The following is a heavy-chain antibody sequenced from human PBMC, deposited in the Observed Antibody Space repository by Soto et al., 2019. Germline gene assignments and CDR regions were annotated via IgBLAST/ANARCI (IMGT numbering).Heavy chain of an antibody. D-gene: IGHD6-13*01. J-gene: IGHJ4*02. CDR2: IRSSRSYI. CDR3: ARDVAAYIHFFDF. Sequence: SLELSSAAYRFTFSSYSMNWVRQAPKKGLEWVSSIRSSRSYIYYTDSVKGRFTISRDHAKNSIYLQMNSLRAKDTAVYYCARDVAAYIHFFDFWGQGTLVTVSS. V-gene: IGHV3-21*01. CDR1: RFTFSSYS.